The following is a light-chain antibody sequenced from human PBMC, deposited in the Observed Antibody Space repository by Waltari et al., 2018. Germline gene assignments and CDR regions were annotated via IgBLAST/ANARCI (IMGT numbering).Light chain of an antibody. Sequence: QSALTQPASVSGSPGQSITISCTGTSSDVGDYNYVSWYQRHPGKAPKLIIFDVSNRPSGVSNRFSGSKSDDTASLTISGLQAEDEADYYCSSYTSSSTYVVFGGGTKLTVL. CDR1: SSDVGDYNY. CDR3: SSYTSSSTYVV. V-gene: IGLV2-14*03. CDR2: DVS. J-gene: IGLJ2*01.